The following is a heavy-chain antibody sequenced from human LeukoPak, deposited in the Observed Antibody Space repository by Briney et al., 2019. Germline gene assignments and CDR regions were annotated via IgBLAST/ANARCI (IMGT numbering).Heavy chain of an antibody. CDR2: IYDSGST. CDR3: AGDIRNSGSYYSDY. Sequence: SETLSLTCTVSGGSIATYYWSWIRQPAGKGLEWIGRIYDSGSTQYNPSLKSRVTMSVDRSRNQFSLKLSSVTAADTALYFCAGDIRNSGSYYSDYWGRGTLVTVSS. V-gene: IGHV4-4*07. J-gene: IGHJ4*02. D-gene: IGHD3-10*01. CDR1: GGSIATYY.